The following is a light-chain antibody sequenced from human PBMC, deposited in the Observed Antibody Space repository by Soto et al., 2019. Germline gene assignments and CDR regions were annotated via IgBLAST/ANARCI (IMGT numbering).Light chain of an antibody. Sequence: AIQLTQSPSSLPASVGDRVTITCRASQGISSALAWYQQKPGEAPKLLIYAASNLRSGVPSRFSGSGSATDFTLTISSLQPEDFATYYCQQFNDNPPTLGPGTKVYIK. V-gene: IGKV1D-13*01. CDR3: QQFNDNPPT. CDR1: QGISSA. J-gene: IGKJ3*01. CDR2: AAS.